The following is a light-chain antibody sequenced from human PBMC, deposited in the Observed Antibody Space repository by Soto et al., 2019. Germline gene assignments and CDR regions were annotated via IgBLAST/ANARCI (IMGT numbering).Light chain of an antibody. CDR3: QHLNNYPPFT. J-gene: IGKJ3*01. Sequence: QLTQSPSSLSASVGDRVSITCRASQDIKTYLAWYQQKQGKAPKLLISGTFTLQSGVPSRFNGSGSGTDFTLTISRLQPEDFATYYCQHLNNYPPFTFGPGTKVDLE. V-gene: IGKV1-9*01. CDR2: GTF. CDR1: QDIKTY.